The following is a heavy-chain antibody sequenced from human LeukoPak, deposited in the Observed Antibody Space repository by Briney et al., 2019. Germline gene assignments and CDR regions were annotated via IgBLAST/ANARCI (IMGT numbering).Heavy chain of an antibody. V-gene: IGHV3-66*02. D-gene: IGHD2-15*01. CDR3: ARSDCSGRSCFTFDY. CDR2: IYSSGST. Sequence: GGSLRLSCAASGFTVSSNYMTWVRQAPEKGLEWVSLIYSSGSTYYADSVKGRFTISRDNSKNTLYVQMNSLRGDDTAVYYCARSDCSGRSCFTFDYWGQGTLVTVSS. CDR1: GFTVSSNY. J-gene: IGHJ4*02.